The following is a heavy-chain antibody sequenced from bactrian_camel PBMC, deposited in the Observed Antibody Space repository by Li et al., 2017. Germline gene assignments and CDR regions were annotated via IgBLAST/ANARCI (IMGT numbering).Heavy chain of an antibody. Sequence: DVQLVESGGGSVRSGESQRLSCAASGATFSRYCMGWFRQAPGREREVIASIDSDGRASYVHSVRGRFTISQDNAKNTVYLQMNSLKSEDTALYYCATLWYGTHKYWGQGTQVTVS. CDR3: ATLWYGTHKY. J-gene: IGHJ4*01. CDR2: IDSDGRA. V-gene: IGHV3S67*01. CDR1: GATFSRYC. D-gene: IGHD3*01.